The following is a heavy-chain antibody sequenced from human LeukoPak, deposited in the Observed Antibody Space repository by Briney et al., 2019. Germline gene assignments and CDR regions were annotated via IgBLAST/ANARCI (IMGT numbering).Heavy chain of an antibody. CDR1: GYTLTELS. CDR3: ATAPRTLDESYMDV. Sequence: GASVKVSCKVSGYTLTELSMHWVRQAPGKGLEWMGGFDPEDGETIYAQKFQGRVTMTEDTSTDTAYMELSSLRSEDTAVYYCATAPRTLDESYMDVWGKGTTVTVSS. J-gene: IGHJ6*03. CDR2: FDPEDGET. V-gene: IGHV1-24*01.